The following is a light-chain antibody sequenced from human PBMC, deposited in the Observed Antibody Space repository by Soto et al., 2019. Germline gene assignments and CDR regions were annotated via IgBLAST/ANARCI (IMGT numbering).Light chain of an antibody. Sequence: EIVLTQSPGTLSLSPGERATLSCRASQSVSSNYLAWYQQEPGQAPRLLIYAASTRATGIPDRFSGSGSGTDFTLTISRLEPEDFAVYYCQQYGRSPPLIFGGGTKVEIK. CDR2: AAS. J-gene: IGKJ4*01. CDR1: QSVSSNY. CDR3: QQYGRSPPLI. V-gene: IGKV3-20*01.